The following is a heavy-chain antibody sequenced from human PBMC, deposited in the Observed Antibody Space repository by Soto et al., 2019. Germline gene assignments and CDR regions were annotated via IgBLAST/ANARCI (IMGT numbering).Heavy chain of an antibody. CDR1: GGSIDSYY. D-gene: IGHD2-2*03. V-gene: IGHV4-59*12. CDR3: ARDRWMSRANWFDP. CDR2: ISDSGTT. Sequence: QVELQQSGPGLVKASETLSLSCTVFGGSIDSYYWSWIRQAPGKGLEWIGHISDSGTTNYNPSLGGRGTHSLDTSRKLFSLKMSSVTAADTAVYFCARDRWMSRANWFDPWGPGTLVTVSS. J-gene: IGHJ5*02.